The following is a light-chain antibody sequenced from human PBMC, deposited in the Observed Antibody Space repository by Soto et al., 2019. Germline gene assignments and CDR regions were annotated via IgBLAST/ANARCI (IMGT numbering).Light chain of an antibody. CDR2: AGS. CDR3: QKYNSPPLT. Sequence: DIQMTQSPSSLSASVGDRVTITCRASQDISNYLAWYQQNPGKVPNLLIYAGSTLQLGVPSRFSGSGSGTHFTLTINSLQPEDVANYYRQKYNSPPLTFGGGTKVEIK. J-gene: IGKJ4*01. CDR1: QDISNY. V-gene: IGKV1-27*01.